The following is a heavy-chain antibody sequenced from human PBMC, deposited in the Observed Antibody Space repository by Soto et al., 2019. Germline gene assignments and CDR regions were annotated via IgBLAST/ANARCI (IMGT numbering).Heavy chain of an antibody. CDR2: IKKKTDGGTT. CDR3: RTKWLD. CDR1: GFTFSDAW. V-gene: IGHV3-15*01. J-gene: IGHJ4*02. D-gene: IGHD6-19*01. Sequence: EVQLGESGGGLVKPGGSLRLSCAASGFTFSDAWMSWVRQAPGKGLEWVGLIKKKTDGGTTDYAAPVKGRFTISRDDSKNTLYLQMSSLKIEDTALYYCRTKWLDWGQGTLVTVSS.